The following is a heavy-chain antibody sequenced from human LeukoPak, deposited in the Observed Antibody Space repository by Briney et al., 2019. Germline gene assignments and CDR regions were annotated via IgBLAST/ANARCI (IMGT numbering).Heavy chain of an antibody. Sequence: PGGSLRLSCAASGFTFSSYAMNWVRQTPGKGLEWVAVISFDGSNKYYADSVKGRFTISRDNSKNTLYLQMNSLRAEDTAVYYCARVGPWVNPDYYYYYMDVWGKGTTVTVSS. V-gene: IGHV3-30*04. D-gene: IGHD1-14*01. CDR1: GFTFSSYA. CDR2: ISFDGSNK. J-gene: IGHJ6*03. CDR3: ARVGPWVNPDYYYYYMDV.